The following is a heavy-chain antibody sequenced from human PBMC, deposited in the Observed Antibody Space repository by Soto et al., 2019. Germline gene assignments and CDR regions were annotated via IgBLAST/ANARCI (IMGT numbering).Heavy chain of an antibody. Sequence: TSETLSLTCSVSGGSISSHSWNWILQPPGRGLEWIGHVYYSGSTNYNPSLKSRVTISVDTSKNQFSLKLSSVTAADTAVYYCARVYYDSSGYPHDYWGQGTLVTVSS. J-gene: IGHJ4*02. V-gene: IGHV4-59*11. CDR1: GGSISSHS. CDR2: VYYSGST. CDR3: ARVYYDSSGYPHDY. D-gene: IGHD3-22*01.